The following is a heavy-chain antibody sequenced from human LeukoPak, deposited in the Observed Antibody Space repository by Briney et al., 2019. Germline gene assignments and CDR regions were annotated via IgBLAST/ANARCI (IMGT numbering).Heavy chain of an antibody. D-gene: IGHD4-23*01. CDR3: ARGGGGNSVPY. CDR1: GGSISDSY. V-gene: IGHV4-59*12. J-gene: IGHJ4*02. Sequence: SETLSLTCTVSGGSISDSYWGWIRHPPGKGLEWIGYIYYSGSTYYNPSLKSRVTISVDTSKNQFSLMLSSVTAADTAVYYCARGGGGNSVPYWGQGTLVTVSS. CDR2: IYYSGST.